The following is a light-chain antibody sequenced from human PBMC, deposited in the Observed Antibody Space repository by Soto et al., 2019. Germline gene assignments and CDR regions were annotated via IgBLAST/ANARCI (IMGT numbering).Light chain of an antibody. CDR1: QSVRSNY. CDR2: GAS. J-gene: IGKJ1*01. V-gene: IGKV3-20*01. CDR3: QQYNGYKWT. Sequence: DIVLTQSPGPLSLSPGETATLSCTSSQSVRSNYLAWYQQKPGQAPRLIIYGASTRATGIPARFSGSGSGTEFTLTISSLQPDDLATYYCQQYNGYKWTLGQGTKVDIK.